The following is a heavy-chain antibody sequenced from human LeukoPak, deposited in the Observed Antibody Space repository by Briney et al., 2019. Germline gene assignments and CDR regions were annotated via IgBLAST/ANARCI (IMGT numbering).Heavy chain of an antibody. D-gene: IGHD4-17*01. CDR3: AREFSDGDQGWFDP. CDR2: ISAYNGNT. CDR1: GYTFTRYG. J-gene: IGHJ5*02. Sequence: GASVKVSCKASGYTFTRYGISWVRQAPGQGLEWMGWISAYNGNTNYAQKLQGRVTMTTDTSTSTAYMELRSLRSDDTAVYYCAREFSDGDQGWFDPWGQGTLVTVSS. V-gene: IGHV1-18*01.